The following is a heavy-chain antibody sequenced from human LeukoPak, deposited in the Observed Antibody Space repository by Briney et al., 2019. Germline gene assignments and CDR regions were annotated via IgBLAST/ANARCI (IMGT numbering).Heavy chain of an antibody. CDR3: ARDSATVVTRSNWFDP. V-gene: IGHV3-21*01. CDR1: GFTFSNYW. CDR2: ITSGSGYI. D-gene: IGHD4-23*01. Sequence: GGSLRLSCAASGFTFSNYWMSWVRQAPGKGLEWVSSITSGSGYIYYADSVKGRFTVSRDNAKNSLYLQMNSLRAEDTAVYYCARDSATVVTRSNWFDPWGQGTLVTVSS. J-gene: IGHJ5*02.